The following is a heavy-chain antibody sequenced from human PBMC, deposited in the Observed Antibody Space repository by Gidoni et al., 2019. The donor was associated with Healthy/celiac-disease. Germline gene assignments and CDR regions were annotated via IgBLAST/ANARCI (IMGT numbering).Heavy chain of an antibody. D-gene: IGHD6-13*01. CDR1: AGSISSSSYY. CDR2: IYYSGST. J-gene: IGHJ4*02. V-gene: IGHV4-39*07. Sequence: QLQLPESGPGLVKPSATLSLTCTVSAGSISSSSYYWGWIRQPPGKGLEWIGSIYYSGSTYYNPSLKSRVTISVDTSKNQFSLKLSSVTAADTAVYYCARVGDSSSWYFDYWGQGTLVTVSS. CDR3: ARVGDSSSWYFDY.